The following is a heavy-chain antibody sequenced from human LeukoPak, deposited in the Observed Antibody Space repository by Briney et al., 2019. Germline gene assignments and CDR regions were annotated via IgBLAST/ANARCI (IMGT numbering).Heavy chain of an antibody. Sequence: PWASVNVSCKTSGYTFTNYAIHWVRQALGQRLEWMGWINAGNGNTKYSQKFQGRVTITRDTSASSAYMELSSLRSEDTAVYYCARADSSSYNWYFDYWGQGTLVTVSS. J-gene: IGHJ4*02. CDR1: GYTFTNYA. CDR3: ARADSSSYNWYFDY. D-gene: IGHD6-13*01. V-gene: IGHV1-3*01. CDR2: INAGNGNT.